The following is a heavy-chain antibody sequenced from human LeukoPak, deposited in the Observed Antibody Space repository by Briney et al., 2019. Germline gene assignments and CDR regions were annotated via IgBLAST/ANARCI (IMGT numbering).Heavy chain of an antibody. J-gene: IGHJ4*02. D-gene: IGHD2-2*02. V-gene: IGHV3-23*01. CDR3: AKGYGNIGYCSSTSCYTGGYFDY. CDR2: ISGSGGST. CDR1: GFTFSSYA. Sequence: GGSLRLSCAASGFTFSSYAMSWVRQAPGKGLEWVSAISGSGGSTYYADSVKGRLTISRDNSKNTLYLQMNSLRAEDTAVYYCAKGYGNIGYCSSTSCYTGGYFDYWGQGTLVTVSS.